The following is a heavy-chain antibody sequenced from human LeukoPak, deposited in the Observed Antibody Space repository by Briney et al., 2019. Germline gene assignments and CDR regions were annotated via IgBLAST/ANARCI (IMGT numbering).Heavy chain of an antibody. CDR2: ISWNSGSI. V-gene: IGHV3-9*01. CDR1: GYTFDDYA. J-gene: IGHJ4*02. D-gene: IGHD5-18*01. Sequence: PGRSLRLSCEASGYTFDDYAMHWVRQAPEKGLEWVSAISWNSGSIGYANSVKGRFTISRDNGKNSLYLQMNSLRTEDTALYYCAKGHTYGLGESYLDFWGQGTLVSVSS. CDR3: AKGHTYGLGESYLDF.